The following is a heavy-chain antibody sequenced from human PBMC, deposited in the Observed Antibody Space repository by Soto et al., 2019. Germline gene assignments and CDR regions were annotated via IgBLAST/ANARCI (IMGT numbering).Heavy chain of an antibody. V-gene: IGHV4-59*01. Sequence: SETLSLTCTVSGGSISSYYWSWIRQPPGKGLEWIGYIYYSGSTNYNPSLKSRVTISVDTSKNQFSLKLSSVTAADTAVYYCARVSYSSSWPYYFDYWGQGTLVTVPS. J-gene: IGHJ4*02. CDR1: GGSISSYY. CDR3: ARVSYSSSWPYYFDY. D-gene: IGHD6-13*01. CDR2: IYYSGST.